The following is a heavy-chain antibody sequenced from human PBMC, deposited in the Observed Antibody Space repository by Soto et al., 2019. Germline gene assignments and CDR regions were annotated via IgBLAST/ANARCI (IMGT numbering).Heavy chain of an antibody. Sequence: ASVKVSCKASGYTFTSYAMHWVRQAPGQRLEWMGWINAGNGNTKYSQKFQGRVTITRDTSASTAYMELSSLRSEDTAVYYCARPLWRDDYNGGYLDFWGRGTLVTVSS. CDR2: INAGNGNT. CDR1: GYTFTSYA. CDR3: ARPLWRDDYNGGYLDF. D-gene: IGHD4-4*01. J-gene: IGHJ2*01. V-gene: IGHV1-3*01.